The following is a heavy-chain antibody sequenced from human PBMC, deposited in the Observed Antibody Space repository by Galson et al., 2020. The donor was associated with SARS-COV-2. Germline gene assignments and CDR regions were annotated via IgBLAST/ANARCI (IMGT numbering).Heavy chain of an antibody. D-gene: IGHD2-8*02. Sequence: GASLKISCSASGFTFSSYAMHWVRQAPGKKLEYVSGIISSGGSTYYADSVKGRFTTSRDNSKNTLYLQMSSLTAEDTAVYYCVKVLPGYYYYMHVWGKGTTVTVSS. CDR3: VKVLPGYYYYMHV. CDR1: GFTFSSYA. CDR2: IISSGGST. V-gene: IGHV3-64D*06. J-gene: IGHJ6*03.